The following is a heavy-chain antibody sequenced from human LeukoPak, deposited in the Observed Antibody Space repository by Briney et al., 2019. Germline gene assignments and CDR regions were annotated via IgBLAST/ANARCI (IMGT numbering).Heavy chain of an antibody. CDR2: VHPSTGST. V-gene: IGHV1-46*01. Sequence: ASVKVSCKASGYTFTSYDIHWVRQAPGQGLEWMGIVHPSTGSTSFTQKFQGRVTMTSDTSTRTVYMELSSLRSEDTAVYYCAREWGLRLAVNPKGMDVWGQGTTVIVSS. CDR3: AREWGLRLAVNPKGMDV. D-gene: IGHD6-19*01. J-gene: IGHJ6*02. CDR1: GYTFTSYD.